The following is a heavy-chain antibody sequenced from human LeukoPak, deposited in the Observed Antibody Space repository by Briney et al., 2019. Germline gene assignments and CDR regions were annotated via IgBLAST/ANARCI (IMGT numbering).Heavy chain of an antibody. V-gene: IGHV1-69*05. Sequence: LVKVSCKASGGTFSSYAIGWVRQAPGQGLEWMGGIIPIFGTANYAQKFQGRVTITTDESTSTAYMELSSLRSEDTAVYYCARAAKILAKYYYDSSGYVFDYWGQGTLVTVSS. D-gene: IGHD3-22*01. CDR1: GGTFSSYA. CDR2: IIPIFGTA. J-gene: IGHJ4*02. CDR3: ARAAKILAKYYYDSSGYVFDY.